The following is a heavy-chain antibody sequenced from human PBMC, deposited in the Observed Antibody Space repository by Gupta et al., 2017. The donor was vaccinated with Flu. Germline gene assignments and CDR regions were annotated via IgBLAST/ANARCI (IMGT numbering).Heavy chain of an antibody. Sequence: QVQLVQSGAEVKKPGSSVKVSCKASGGTFSNSAISLVRQAPGQGLEWMGGIIPIFGTVYYAQKFQGRVTITADKSTSTAYMELSSLRSEDTAVYYCARESGYSYGYGYDSSGAGNWFDPWGQGTLVTVSS. CDR2: IIPIFGTV. V-gene: IGHV1-69*06. CDR1: GGTFSNSA. J-gene: IGHJ5*02. D-gene: IGHD5-18*01. CDR3: ARESGYSYGYGYDSSGAGNWFDP.